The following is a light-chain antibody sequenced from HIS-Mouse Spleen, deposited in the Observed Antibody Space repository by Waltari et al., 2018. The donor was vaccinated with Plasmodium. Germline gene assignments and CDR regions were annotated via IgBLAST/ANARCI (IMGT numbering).Light chain of an antibody. CDR1: ALPKKY. Sequence: SYELTQPPSVSVSPGQTARITCSGDALPKKYAYWYQQKSGQAPVLVIYEDSKRPSGTPERFSGSSSGTMATLTISGAQVEDEADDYGYSTDSSGNHRVFGGGTKLTVL. V-gene: IGLV3-10*01. J-gene: IGLJ3*02. CDR3: YSTDSSGNHRV. CDR2: EDS.